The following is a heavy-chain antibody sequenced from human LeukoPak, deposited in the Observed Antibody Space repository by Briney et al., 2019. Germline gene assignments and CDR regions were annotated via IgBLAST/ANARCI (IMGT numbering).Heavy chain of an antibody. D-gene: IGHD2-2*02. V-gene: IGHV3-15*01. CDR1: GFTFTNAW. Sequence: GGSLRLSCEASGFTFTNAWLNWVRQAPGEGLEWVVRILSKAGGETRDEAAPVKGRFSLSRDDSKHMLYLEMNSLKTEDTAVYYCTTGGSYTASTGDFDYWGPGALVTVSS. CDR2: ILSKAGGETR. J-gene: IGHJ4*02. CDR3: TTGGSYTASTGDFDY.